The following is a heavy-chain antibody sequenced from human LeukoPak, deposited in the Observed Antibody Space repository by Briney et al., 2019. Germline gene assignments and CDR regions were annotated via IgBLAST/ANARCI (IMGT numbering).Heavy chain of an antibody. D-gene: IGHD3-16*02. CDR3: TTWLMGYDYVWGSYRTDY. J-gene: IGHJ4*02. V-gene: IGHV3-15*01. CDR1: GFTFSNAW. Sequence: PGGSLRLSCAASGFTFSNAWMSWVRQAPGKGLEWVGRIKSKTDGGTTDYAAPVKGRFTISRDDSKNTLYLQMNSLKTEDTAVYYCTTWLMGYDYVWGSYRTDYWGQGTLVTVSS. CDR2: IKSKTDGGTT.